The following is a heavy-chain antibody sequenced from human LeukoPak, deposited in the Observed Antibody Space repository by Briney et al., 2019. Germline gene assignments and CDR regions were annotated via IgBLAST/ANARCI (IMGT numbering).Heavy chain of an antibody. J-gene: IGHJ4*02. V-gene: IGHV3-48*03. CDR2: ISSSGSTI. Sequence: PGGSLRLSCAASGFTFSSYEMNWVRQAPGKGLEWVSYISSSGSTIYYADSVKGRFTISRDNAKNSLYLQMNSLRAEDTAVYYCARPIVLMVYAILDWGQGTLVTVSS. CDR1: GFTFSSYE. CDR3: ARPIVLMVYAILD. D-gene: IGHD2-8*01.